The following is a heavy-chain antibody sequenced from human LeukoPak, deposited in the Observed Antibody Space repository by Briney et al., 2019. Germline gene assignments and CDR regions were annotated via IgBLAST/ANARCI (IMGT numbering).Heavy chain of an antibody. Sequence: PGGSLRLSCAASGFTFSSYAMSWVRQAPGKGLEWVSSISSSSSYIYYADSVKGRFTISRDNAKNSLYLQMNSLRAEDTAVYYCARVVTGYYFDYWGQGTLVTVSS. J-gene: IGHJ4*02. D-gene: IGHD5-18*01. CDR3: ARVVTGYYFDY. CDR1: GFTFSSYA. CDR2: ISSSSSYI. V-gene: IGHV3-21*01.